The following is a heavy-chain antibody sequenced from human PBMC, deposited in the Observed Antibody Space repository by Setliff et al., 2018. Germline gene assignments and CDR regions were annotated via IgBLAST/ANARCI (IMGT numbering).Heavy chain of an antibody. J-gene: IGHJ4*02. CDR1: GGSISTYY. CDR3: ARDSALHSYHYDSSGYLDY. Sequence: SETMSLTCTVSGGSISTYYWSWIRQTPVKGLEWIGYVYYSGTTNYNPLFKSRVTISVDRPKNQFSLKLSSVTAADTGVYYCARDSALHSYHYDSSGYLDYWGQGALVTVSS. V-gene: IGHV4-59*01. CDR2: VYYSGTT. D-gene: IGHD3-22*01.